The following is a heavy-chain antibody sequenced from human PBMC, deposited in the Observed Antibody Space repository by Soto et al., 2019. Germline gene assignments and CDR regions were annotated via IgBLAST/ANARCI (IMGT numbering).Heavy chain of an antibody. CDR1: GGSFSGYY. V-gene: IGHV4-34*01. Sequence: SETLSLTCAVYGGSFSGYYWSWIRQPPGKGLEWIGQINHSGTTNYNPSLKSRVTISVDTSKNQFSLKLSSVTAADTAVYYCARSNWFDSWGQGTLVTVSS. J-gene: IGHJ5*01. CDR2: INHSGTT. CDR3: ARSNWFDS.